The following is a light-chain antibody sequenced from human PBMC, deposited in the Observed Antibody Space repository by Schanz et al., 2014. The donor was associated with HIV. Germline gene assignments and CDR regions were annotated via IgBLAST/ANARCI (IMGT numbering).Light chain of an antibody. CDR2: EVS. V-gene: IGLV2-23*02. J-gene: IGLJ2*01. Sequence: QSVLTQPASVSGSPGQSITISCTGTSSDVGKYNLVSWYQQHPGRAPKVMIYEVSKRPSGASHRFSGSKSGNTASLTISGLQAEDEADYYCSSYAGSNRGVFGGGTKLTVL. CDR3: SSYAGSNRGV. CDR1: SSDVGKYNL.